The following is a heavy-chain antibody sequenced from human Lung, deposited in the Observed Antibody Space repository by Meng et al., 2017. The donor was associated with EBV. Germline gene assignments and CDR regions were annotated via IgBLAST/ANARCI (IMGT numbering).Heavy chain of an antibody. V-gene: IGHV4-4*02. CDR2: IYHSGST. D-gene: IGHD2-21*01. CDR3: AREGRSHQVGVSVY. J-gene: IGHJ4*02. CDR1: GGSLSSRNW. Sequence: QGRPKESGPGLVNPSGTLSLTCAASGGSLSSRNWWSWVRQPPGKGLEWIGEIYHSGSTNYNPSLKSRVTISVDTSKNQFSLKLRFVTAADTAVYYCAREGRSHQVGVSVYWGQGNLVTVSS.